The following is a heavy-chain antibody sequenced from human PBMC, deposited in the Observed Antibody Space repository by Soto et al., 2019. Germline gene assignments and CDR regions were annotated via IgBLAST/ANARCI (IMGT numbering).Heavy chain of an antibody. CDR1: GGSISSYY. D-gene: IGHD6-6*01. Sequence: SETLSLTCTVSGGSISSYYWSWIRQPPGKGLEWIGYIYYSGSTKYNPSLKSRVTISLDTTKNQFSLKLSSVTAADTAVYYCARTVAARTVDYWGEGTLVTVSS. J-gene: IGHJ4*02. CDR2: IYYSGST. V-gene: IGHV4-59*08. CDR3: ARTVAARTVDY.